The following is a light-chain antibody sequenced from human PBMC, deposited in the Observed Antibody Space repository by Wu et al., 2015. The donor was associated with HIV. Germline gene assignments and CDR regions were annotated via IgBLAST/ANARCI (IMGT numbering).Light chain of an antibody. CDR3: QQAYITPLT. V-gene: IGKV1-39*01. Sequence: DIQMTQSPSSLSASVGDRVTITCRASQSISSYLNWYQQKPGKAPKPLIYGASTLQSGVPSRFSGSGSGTDFTLTINSLQPEDLATYYCQQAYITPLTFGGGTKVEIK. CDR2: GAS. CDR1: QSISSY. J-gene: IGKJ4*01.